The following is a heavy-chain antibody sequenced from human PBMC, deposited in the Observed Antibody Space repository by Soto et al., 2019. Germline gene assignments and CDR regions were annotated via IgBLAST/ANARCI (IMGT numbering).Heavy chain of an antibody. D-gene: IGHD6-6*01. CDR1: GGSISSYY. V-gene: IGHV4-59*01. Sequence: PSETLSLTCTVSGGSISSYYWSWIRQPPGKGLEWIGYIYYSGSTNYNPSLKGRVTISVDTSKNQFSLKLSSVTAADTAVYYCARARIAARPDAFDIWGQGTMVTVSS. CDR2: IYYSGST. J-gene: IGHJ3*02. CDR3: ARARIAARPDAFDI.